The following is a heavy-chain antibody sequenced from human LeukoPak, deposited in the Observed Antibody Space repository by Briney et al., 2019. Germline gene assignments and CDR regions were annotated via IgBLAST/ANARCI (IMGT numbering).Heavy chain of an antibody. Sequence: SETLSLTCTVSGYSISSGYYWGWIRQPPGKGLEWIGEINHSGSTNYNPSLKSRVTISVDTSKNQFSLKLSSVTAADTAVYYCASNSFDYYGSGSYSVDYWGQGTLVTVSS. CDR2: INHSGST. CDR3: ASNSFDYYGSGSYSVDY. J-gene: IGHJ4*02. D-gene: IGHD3-10*01. V-gene: IGHV4-38-2*02. CDR1: GYSISSGYY.